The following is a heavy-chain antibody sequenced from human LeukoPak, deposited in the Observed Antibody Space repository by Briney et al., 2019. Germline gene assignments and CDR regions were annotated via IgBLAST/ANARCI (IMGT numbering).Heavy chain of an antibody. CDR3: ARSYGAFEGATYYYYGMDV. Sequence: GASVKVSCKASGYTFTNYGLSWVRQAPGQGLEWMGWINTNTGNPKSAQGFTERFVLSLDASVSTAYLQISSLKAADTAVYYCARSYGAFEGATYYYYGMDVWGQGTTVTVSS. CDR1: GYTFTNYG. CDR2: INTNTGNP. V-gene: IGHV7-4-1*02. J-gene: IGHJ6*02. D-gene: IGHD3-10*01.